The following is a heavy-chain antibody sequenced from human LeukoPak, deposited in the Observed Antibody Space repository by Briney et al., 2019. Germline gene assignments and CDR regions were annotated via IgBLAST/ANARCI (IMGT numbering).Heavy chain of an antibody. D-gene: IGHD1-26*01. CDR3: ARQYSGSYYLGAFDI. Sequence: GESLKISCKGSGYSFTSYWIGWVRQMPGKGLEWMGIIYPGDSDTRYSPSFQGQVTISPDKSISTAYLKWSSLKASDTAMYYCARQYSGSYYLGAFDIWGQGTMVTVSS. V-gene: IGHV5-51*01. J-gene: IGHJ3*02. CDR2: IYPGDSDT. CDR1: GYSFTSYW.